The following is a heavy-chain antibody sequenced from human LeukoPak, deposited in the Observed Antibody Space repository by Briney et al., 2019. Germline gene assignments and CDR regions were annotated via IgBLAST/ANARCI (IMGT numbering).Heavy chain of an antibody. CDR3: ARHGVYYYGMDV. CDR1: GGSISSYY. V-gene: IGHV4-59*08. Sequence: PSETLSLTSTVSGGSISSYYWSWIRQPPGKGLEWIGYIYYSGSTNYNPSLKSRVTISVDTSKNQFSLKLGSVTAADTAVYYCARHGVYYYGMDVWGQGTTVTVSS. J-gene: IGHJ6*02. CDR2: IYYSGST.